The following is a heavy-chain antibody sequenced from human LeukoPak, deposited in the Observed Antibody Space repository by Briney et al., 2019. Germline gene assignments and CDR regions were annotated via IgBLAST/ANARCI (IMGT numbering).Heavy chain of an antibody. CDR1: GFTFSGYA. J-gene: IGHJ6*02. D-gene: IGHD3-10*01. V-gene: IGHV3-30*04. Sequence: GRSLRLSCAASGFTFSGYAMHWVRQAPGKGLEWVAIISSDGSKIYYADSVQGRFTIPRDNSKNTLYLQMNSLRAEDTAVYYCARDRGSLYSYGMDVWGQGTTVTVSS. CDR3: ARDRGSLYSYGMDV. CDR2: ISSDGSKI.